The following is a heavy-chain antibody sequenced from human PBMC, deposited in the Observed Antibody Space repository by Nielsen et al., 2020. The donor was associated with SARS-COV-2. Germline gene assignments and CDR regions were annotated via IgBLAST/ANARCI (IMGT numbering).Heavy chain of an antibody. CDR1: GFTFSDSS. Sequence: GGSLRLSCAASGFTFSDSSMNWVRQASGKGLEWVGRISTKANNYATVYTESVKDRVTISRDDSKNTAFLQMNRLRSEDTALYYCARVNPISNSWFDAFDIWGQGTMVTVSS. CDR2: ISTKANNYAT. D-gene: IGHD6-13*01. CDR3: ARVNPISNSWFDAFDI. V-gene: IGHV3-73*01. J-gene: IGHJ3*02.